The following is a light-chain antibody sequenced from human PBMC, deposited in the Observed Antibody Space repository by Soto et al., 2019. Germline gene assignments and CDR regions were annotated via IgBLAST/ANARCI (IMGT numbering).Light chain of an antibody. Sequence: EIVLTQSPGTLSLSPGERATLSCRASQSVISTYLAWYQQKPGQAPRLLIYGASSRATGIPDRFSGSGSGTDFTLTISRLEPDVFAVYYCQQYRDSLGTFGQGTNVDIK. V-gene: IGKV3-20*01. J-gene: IGKJ1*01. CDR2: GAS. CDR1: QSVISTY. CDR3: QQYRDSLGT.